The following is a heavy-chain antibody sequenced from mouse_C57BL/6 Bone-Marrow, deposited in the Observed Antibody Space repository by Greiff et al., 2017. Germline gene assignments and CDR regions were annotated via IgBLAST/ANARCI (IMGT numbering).Heavy chain of an antibody. J-gene: IGHJ2*01. Sequence: VHVKQSGPVLVKPGASVTMSCKASGYTFTDYYMNWVKQSHGKSLEWIGVINPYNGGTSYNQKFKGKATLTVDKSSSTAYMELNSLTSEDSAVYYGARREGDYWGQGTTLTVSS. CDR2: INPYNGGT. CDR1: GYTFTDYY. V-gene: IGHV1-19*01. CDR3: ARREGDY.